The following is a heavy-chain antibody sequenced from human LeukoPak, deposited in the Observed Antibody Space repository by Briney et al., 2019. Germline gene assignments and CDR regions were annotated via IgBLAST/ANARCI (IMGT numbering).Heavy chain of an antibody. V-gene: IGHV3-7*03. CDR2: IKQDGSEK. CDR3: ARDNPPDY. Sequence: GGSLRLSCVASGFTFSSSWMSWVRHAPGKGLEWVANIKQDGSEKSYVESVRGRFTISRDNAKNSLYLQLNSLRAEDTALYYCARDNPPDYWGQGTLVTVSS. J-gene: IGHJ4*02. CDR1: GFTFSSSW.